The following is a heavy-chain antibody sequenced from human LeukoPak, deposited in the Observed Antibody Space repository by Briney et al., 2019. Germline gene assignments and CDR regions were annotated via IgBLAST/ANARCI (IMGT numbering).Heavy chain of an antibody. Sequence: PGGSLRLSCAASGFTFSSYSMNWVRQALGKGLEWVSYISSSSSTIYYADSVKGRFTISRDNAKNSLYLQMNSLRAEDTAVYYCARDGELLRIGGFDYWGQGTLVTVSS. D-gene: IGHD1-26*01. V-gene: IGHV3-48*01. J-gene: IGHJ4*02. CDR1: GFTFSSYS. CDR3: ARDGELLRIGGFDY. CDR2: ISSSSSTI.